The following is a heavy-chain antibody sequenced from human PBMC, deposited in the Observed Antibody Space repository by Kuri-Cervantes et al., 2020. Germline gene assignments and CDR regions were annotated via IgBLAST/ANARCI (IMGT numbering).Heavy chain of an antibody. Sequence: ASVKVSCKASGYTFTSYDINWVRQATGQGLEWMGWMNPNSGNTGYAQKFQGRVSITRDTSASTAYMELSSLRSEDTAVYYCATPTGVFGNFDWLSFDYWGQGTLVTVSS. J-gene: IGHJ4*02. CDR2: MNPNSGNT. CDR3: ATPTGVFGNFDWLSFDY. D-gene: IGHD3-9*01. CDR1: GYTFTSYD. V-gene: IGHV1-8*01.